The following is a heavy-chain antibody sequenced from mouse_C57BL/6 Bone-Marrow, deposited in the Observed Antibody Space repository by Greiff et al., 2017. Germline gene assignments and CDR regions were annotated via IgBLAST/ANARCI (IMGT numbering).Heavy chain of an antibody. V-gene: IGHV1-64*01. Sequence: VQLQQPGAELVKPGASVKLSCKASGYTFTSYWMHWVKQRPGQGLEWIGMIYPNSGSTNYNEKFKSKATLTVDKSSSTAYMQLSSLTSEDSAVYYGARDDYSAMDDWGQGTSVTVSS. CDR3: ARDDYSAMDD. CDR1: GYTFTSYW. CDR2: IYPNSGST. J-gene: IGHJ4*01.